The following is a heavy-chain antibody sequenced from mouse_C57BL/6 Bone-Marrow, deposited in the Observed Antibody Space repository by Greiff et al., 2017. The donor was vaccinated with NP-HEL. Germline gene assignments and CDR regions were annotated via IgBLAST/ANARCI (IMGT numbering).Heavy chain of an antibody. J-gene: IGHJ2*01. V-gene: IGHV1-22*01. CDR2: INPNNGGT. Sequence: VQLQQSGPELVKPGASVKMSCKASGYTFTDYNMHWVKQSHGKSLEWIGYINPNNGGTSYNQKFKGKATLTVNQSSSPAYMELRSLTSEDSAVYYCAIRGIKFITTVDYLDYWGQGTTLTVSS. CDR3: AIRGIKFITTVDYLDY. CDR1: GYTFTDYN. D-gene: IGHD1-1*01.